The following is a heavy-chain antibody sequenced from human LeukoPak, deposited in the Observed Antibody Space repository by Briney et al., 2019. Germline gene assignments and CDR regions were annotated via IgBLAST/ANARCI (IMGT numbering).Heavy chain of an antibody. J-gene: IGHJ4*02. Sequence: PGGSLRLSCGASGFLVSRSYMTWVRQAPGKGLECVSALESGEKTNNAETVKGRFTVSRDNSKNTLYLQMNSLRGEDTAVYYCAKAQLPRHELGNFYFDHWGQGTLVTVSS. CDR3: AKAQLPRHELGNFYFDH. V-gene: IGHV3-66*02. CDR2: LESGEKT. CDR1: GFLVSRSY. D-gene: IGHD7-27*01.